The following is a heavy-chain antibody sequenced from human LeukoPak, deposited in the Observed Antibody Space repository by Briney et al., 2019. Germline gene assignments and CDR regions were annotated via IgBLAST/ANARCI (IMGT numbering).Heavy chain of an antibody. J-gene: IGHJ4*02. CDR2: IKQDGSEK. Sequence: GGSLRLSCAASGFTFSSYWMSWARQAPGKGLEWVANIKQDGSEKYYVDSVKGRFTISRDNAKNSLYLQMNGLRAEDTAVYYCARDYYGSGSYYTKSYYFDYWGQGTLVTVSS. CDR1: GFTFSSYW. D-gene: IGHD3-10*01. V-gene: IGHV3-7*01. CDR3: ARDYYGSGSYYTKSYYFDY.